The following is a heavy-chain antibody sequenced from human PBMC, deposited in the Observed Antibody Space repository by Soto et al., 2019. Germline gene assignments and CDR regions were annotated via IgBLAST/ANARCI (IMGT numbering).Heavy chain of an antibody. V-gene: IGHV4-31*03. Sequence: QVQLQESGPGLVKPSQTLSLTCTVSGGSISSGGYYWSWIRQHPGKGLEWIGYIYYSGSTYYNPSLKSRVTISVDTSKNQFSLKLSSVTAADTAVYYCAREFRDGSGSYYGMDVWGQGTTVTVSS. CDR2: IYYSGST. D-gene: IGHD3-10*01. J-gene: IGHJ6*02. CDR1: GGSISSGGYY. CDR3: AREFRDGSGSYYGMDV.